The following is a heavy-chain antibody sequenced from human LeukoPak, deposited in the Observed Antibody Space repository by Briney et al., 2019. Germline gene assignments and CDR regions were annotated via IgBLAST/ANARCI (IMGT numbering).Heavy chain of an antibody. Sequence: SETLSLTCTVSGVSISSSNSYWGWIRQPPGKGLEWIGSIYYSGNTYYNASLKSRVSISIDTSKNQFSLKLTSVTAADTAVYYCARLHETIVVVDYWGQGTLVTVSS. J-gene: IGHJ4*02. CDR2: IYYSGNT. V-gene: IGHV4-39*01. D-gene: IGHD2-2*01. CDR1: GVSISSSNSY. CDR3: ARLHETIVVVDY.